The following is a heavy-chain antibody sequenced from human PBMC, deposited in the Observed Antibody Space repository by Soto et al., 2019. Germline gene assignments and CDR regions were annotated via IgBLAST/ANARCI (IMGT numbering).Heavy chain of an antibody. CDR2: INHTGGT. CDR1: GGSANGYY. CDR3: ATRITVFGLLIPPFDP. D-gene: IGHD3-3*01. J-gene: IGHJ5*02. V-gene: IGHV4-34*01. Sequence: SETLSLTCAVYGGSANGYYWNWIRQPPGKGLEWIGEINHTGGTHYNPSLKSRVTMSVDTSKNQFSLRLSSVTAADTAIYYCATRITVFGLLIPPFDPWGQGTKVT.